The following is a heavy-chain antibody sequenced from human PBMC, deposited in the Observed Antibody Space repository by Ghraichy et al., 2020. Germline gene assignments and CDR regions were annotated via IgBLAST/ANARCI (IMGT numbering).Heavy chain of an antibody. CDR2: ISSSSSYI. CDR3: ARDLDTAWGGDGMEV. D-gene: IGHD5-18*01. V-gene: IGHV3-21*01. CDR1: GFTFSSYS. J-gene: IGHJ6*02. Sequence: GGSLRLSCAASGFTFSSYSMNWVRQAPGKGLEWVSSISSSSSYIYYADSVKGRFTISRDNAKNSLYLQMNSLRAEDTAVYYCARDLDTAWGGDGMEVVGQGTTVTVSS.